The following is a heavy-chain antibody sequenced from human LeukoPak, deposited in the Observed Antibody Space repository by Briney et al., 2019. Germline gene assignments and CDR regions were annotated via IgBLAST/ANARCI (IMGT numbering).Heavy chain of an antibody. D-gene: IGHD3-10*01. J-gene: IGHJ4*02. CDR2: IRPETGEP. V-gene: IGHV1-24*01. CDR1: GFGLSILS. Sequence: ASVTVSCKISGFGLSILSIHWLRQAPGKGLEWVGGIRPETGEPIFAQKFRGRVTITEDTFTDTGYLELRGLTSEDTAVYYCSTDSGRSYFYFDFWGQGTLVTVSS. CDR3: STDSGRSYFYFDF.